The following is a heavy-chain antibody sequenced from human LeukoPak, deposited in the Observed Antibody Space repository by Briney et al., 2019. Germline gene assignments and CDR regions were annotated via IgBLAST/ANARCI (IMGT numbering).Heavy chain of an antibody. V-gene: IGHV1-46*01. CDR1: GYTFTSYY. CDR2: INPSGGST. CDR3: ARDYDPYYYDSSGSSYFDY. Sequence: ASVKVSCKASGYTFTSYYMHWVRQAPGQGLGWMGIINPSGGSTSYAQKFQGRVTMTRDTSTSTVYMELSSLRSEDTAVYYCARDYDPYYYDSSGSSYFDYWGQGTLVTVSS. D-gene: IGHD3-22*01. J-gene: IGHJ4*02.